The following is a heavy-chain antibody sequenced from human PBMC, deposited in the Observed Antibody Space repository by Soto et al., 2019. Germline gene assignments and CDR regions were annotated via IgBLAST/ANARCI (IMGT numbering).Heavy chain of an antibody. D-gene: IGHD2-15*01. J-gene: IGHJ4*02. CDR1: GISVSTSDYY. CDR3: AGFVVPASRNSDFDY. CDR2: IYYRGST. Sequence: PSETLSLTCTVSGISVSTSDYYWGWVRQPPGKGLDWIGNIYYRGSTFYNPSLRSRVTLSVDTSKNQFSLRLNSVTVADTVVYFCAGFVVPASRNSDFDYWGQGTMVTVSS. V-gene: IGHV4-39*01.